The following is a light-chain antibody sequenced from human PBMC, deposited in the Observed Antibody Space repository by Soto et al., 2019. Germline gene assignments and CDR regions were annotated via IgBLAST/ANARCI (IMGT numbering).Light chain of an antibody. Sequence: ELVLTQSPGTLSLSPGERATLSCRASQSFSSSYLAWYQQKPGQAPRLRIYGASNRATGIPDRFSGSGYGTDFTLTISRPEHEDFAVYYCQQYDSPRTFGQGTKVDIK. V-gene: IGKV3-20*01. J-gene: IGKJ1*01. CDR3: QQYDSPRT. CDR1: QSFSSSY. CDR2: GAS.